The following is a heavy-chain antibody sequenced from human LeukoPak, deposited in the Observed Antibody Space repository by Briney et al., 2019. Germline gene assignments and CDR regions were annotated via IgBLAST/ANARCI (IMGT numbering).Heavy chain of an antibody. CDR3: ALELERLPGISGLL. D-gene: IGHD1-1*01. J-gene: IGHJ4*02. V-gene: IGHV1-8*01. CDR2: MNPNSGNT. Sequence: ASVKVSCKASGYTFPSYDINWVRQATGQGLEWMGWMNPNSGNTGYAQKFQGRVTMTRNTSISTAYMELSSLRSEDTAVYYCALELERLPGISGLLWGQGTLVTVPS. CDR1: GYTFPSYD.